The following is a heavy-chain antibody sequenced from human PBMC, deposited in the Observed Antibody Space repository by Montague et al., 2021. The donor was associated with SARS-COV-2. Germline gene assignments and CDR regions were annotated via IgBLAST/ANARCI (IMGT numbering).Heavy chain of an antibody. D-gene: IGHD6-13*01. CDR2: HNYSGST. CDR1: GGSISSSSYY. V-gene: IGHV4-39*07. CDR3: ARVGRQQLVRLSGMDV. J-gene: IGHJ6*02. Sequence: SETLSLTCTVYGGSISSSSYYWGWNPQPQGKGLVWKGSHNYSGSTYSTPNIRSRVTISVATSKSQFSLKLSSVTAAATAVYYCARVGRQQLVRLSGMDVWGQGTTVTVSS.